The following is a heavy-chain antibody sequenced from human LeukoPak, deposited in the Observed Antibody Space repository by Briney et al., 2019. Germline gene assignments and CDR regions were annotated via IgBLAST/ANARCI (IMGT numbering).Heavy chain of an antibody. V-gene: IGHV4-39*01. CDR1: GGSISSSSYY. J-gene: IGHJ4*02. CDR3: ASVRRFYYDSSGPVEYFDY. Sequence: SETLSLTCTVSGGSISSSSYYWGWIRQPPGKGLEWIGSIYYSGSTYYNPSLKSRVTISVDTSKNQFSLKLSSVTAADTAVYYCASVRRFYYDSSGPVEYFDYWGQGTLVTVSS. D-gene: IGHD3-22*01. CDR2: IYYSGST.